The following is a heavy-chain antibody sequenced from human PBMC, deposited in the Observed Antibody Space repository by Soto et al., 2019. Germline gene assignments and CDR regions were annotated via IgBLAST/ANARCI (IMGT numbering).Heavy chain of an antibody. Sequence: QLQLQESGPGLVKPSETLSLTCTVSGGSISSYYWGWIRRPPGKGLEWIGSIYYSGSTYYNPSLKGRVTISVDTSKNQFSLKLSSVTAADTAVYYCARRWGYSLDYWGQGTLVTVSS. CDR2: IYYSGST. D-gene: IGHD7-27*01. CDR3: ARRWGYSLDY. V-gene: IGHV4-39*01. J-gene: IGHJ4*02. CDR1: GGSISSYY.